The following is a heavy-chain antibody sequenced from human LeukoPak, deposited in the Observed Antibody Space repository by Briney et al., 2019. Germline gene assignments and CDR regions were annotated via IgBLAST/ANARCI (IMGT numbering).Heavy chain of an antibody. CDR2: IIPIDGVE. CDR3: ARALDCTNGVCFGDDAFDI. D-gene: IGHD2-8*01. CDR1: GGTFSSYA. Sequence: SVKVSCKASGGTFSSYAISWVRQAPGQGLEWMGRIIPIDGVENYAQKFQGRVTITADKLTSTAYMELSSLRSEDTAVYYCARALDCTNGVCFGDDAFDIWGQGTMVTVSS. V-gene: IGHV1-69*04. J-gene: IGHJ3*02.